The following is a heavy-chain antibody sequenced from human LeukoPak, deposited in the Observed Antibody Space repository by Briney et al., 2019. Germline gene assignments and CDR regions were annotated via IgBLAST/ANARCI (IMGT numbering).Heavy chain of an antibody. J-gene: IGHJ4*02. Sequence: SETLSLTCTVSGFSISSSFSWGWIRQAPGKGLEWIGSIYYSGSTYYNPSLKSRVTVSVDTSKNQFSLKLSSVTAADTAVYYCARERRRSFDYWGQGTLVTVSS. CDR2: IYYSGST. V-gene: IGHV4-38-2*02. CDR1: GFSISSSFS. D-gene: IGHD5-24*01. CDR3: ARERRRSFDY.